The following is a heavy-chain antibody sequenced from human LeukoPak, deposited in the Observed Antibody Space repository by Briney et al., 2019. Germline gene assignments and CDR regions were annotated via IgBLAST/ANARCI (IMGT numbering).Heavy chain of an antibody. CDR2: INHSGST. J-gene: IGHJ4*02. CDR3: ARVDLWSFDY. V-gene: IGHV4-34*01. Sequence: PSETLSLTCAVYGGSFSGYYWSWIRQPLGKGLEWIGEINHSGSTNYNPSLKSRVTISVDTSKNQFSLKLSSVTAADTAVYYCARVDLWSFDYWGQGTLVTVSS. CDR1: GGSFSGYY. D-gene: IGHD5-12*01.